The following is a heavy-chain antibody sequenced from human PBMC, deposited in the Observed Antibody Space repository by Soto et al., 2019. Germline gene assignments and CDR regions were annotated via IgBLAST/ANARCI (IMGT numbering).Heavy chain of an antibody. Sequence: QVHLVESGGGVGQPGGSLRLSCAASEFSFSSYAMHWIRQAPGKGLEWVAVISFDGNIIHHADSVKGRFIISRDNSKNTLYLQMHSLSGEDTAVYYCARTFDTITYYFDYWGQGTLVTVSS. CDR2: ISFDGNII. D-gene: IGHD3-9*01. CDR1: EFSFSSYA. J-gene: IGHJ4*02. CDR3: ARTFDTITYYFDY. V-gene: IGHV3-30-3*01.